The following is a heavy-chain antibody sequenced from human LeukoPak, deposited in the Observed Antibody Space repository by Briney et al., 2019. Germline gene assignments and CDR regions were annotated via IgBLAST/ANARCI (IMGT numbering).Heavy chain of an antibody. D-gene: IGHD3-10*01. V-gene: IGHV1-69*04. CDR2: IIPILGIA. CDR3: ARTVMVRGVIDY. Sequence: ASVKVSCKASGGTFSSYATSWVRQAPGQGLEWMGRIIPILGIANYAQKFQGRVTITADKSTSTAYMELSSLRSEDTAVYYCARTVMVRGVIDYWGQGTLVTVSS. CDR1: GGTFSSYA. J-gene: IGHJ4*02.